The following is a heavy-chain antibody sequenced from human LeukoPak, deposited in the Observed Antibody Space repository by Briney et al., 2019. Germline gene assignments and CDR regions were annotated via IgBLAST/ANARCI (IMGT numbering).Heavy chain of an antibody. CDR2: IKPDGSEK. J-gene: IGHJ4*02. D-gene: IGHD1-1*01. Sequence: GGSLRLSCAASRLTFSSFWMSWVRQVPGKGLEWVANIKPDGSEKYYVESVKGRFATSRDNAKNSLYLQMNSLRAEDTAVYYCARAGYGYWGQGTLVTVSS. CDR3: ARAGYGY. CDR1: RLTFSSFW. V-gene: IGHV3-7*01.